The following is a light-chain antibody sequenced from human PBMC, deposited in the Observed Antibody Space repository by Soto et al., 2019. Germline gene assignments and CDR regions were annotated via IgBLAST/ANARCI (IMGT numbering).Light chain of an antibody. CDR1: QRISSW. J-gene: IGKJ1*01. CDR3: QQYNSYWT. Sequence: DIQMTQSPSTLSASVGDRVTITCRASQRISSWLAWYQQKPGKAPKLLIYDASSLESGVPSRFSGSGSGTEFTLTIRSLQPDDFATYFCQQYNSYWTFGQGTKVEI. V-gene: IGKV1-5*01. CDR2: DAS.